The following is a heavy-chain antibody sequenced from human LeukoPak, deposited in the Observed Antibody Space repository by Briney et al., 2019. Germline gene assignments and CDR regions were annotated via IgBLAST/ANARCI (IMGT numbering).Heavy chain of an antibody. CDR1: GFTFSSYE. Sequence: GESLRLSCAASGFTFSSYEMNWVRQAPGKGLEWVSYISSSGSTIYYADSVKGRFTISRDNAKNSLYLQMNSLRAEDTAVYYCASLVGFWSGTDDYWGQGTLVTVSS. CDR3: ASLVGFWSGTDDY. D-gene: IGHD3-3*01. J-gene: IGHJ4*02. V-gene: IGHV3-48*03. CDR2: ISSSGSTI.